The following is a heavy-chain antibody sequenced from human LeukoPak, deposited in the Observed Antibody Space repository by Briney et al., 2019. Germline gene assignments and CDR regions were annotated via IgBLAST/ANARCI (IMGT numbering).Heavy chain of an antibody. Sequence: GRSLRLSCAASGFTFSSYGMHWVRQAPGKGLEWVAVISYDGSNKYYADSVKGRFTISRDNSKNTLYLQMNSLRAEDTAVYYCARHPKFDYWGQGTLVTVSS. CDR3: ARHPKFDY. CDR2: ISYDGSNK. CDR1: GFTFSSYG. J-gene: IGHJ4*02. V-gene: IGHV3-30*03.